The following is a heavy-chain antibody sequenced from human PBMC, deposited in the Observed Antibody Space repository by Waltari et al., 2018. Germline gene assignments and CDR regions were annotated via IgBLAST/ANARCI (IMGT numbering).Heavy chain of an antibody. CDR1: GYSISSGHY. CDR3: VLELRDDRRRDAFDI. J-gene: IGHJ3*02. V-gene: IGHV4-38-2*01. CDR2: IYHSGST. D-gene: IGHD1-7*01. Sequence: QVQLQESGPGLVKPSETLSLTCAVSGYSISSGHYWGWIRQPPGKGLEWIGSIYHSGSTYYNPSLKSRVTISVDTSKNQFSLKLSSVTAADTAVYYCVLELRDDRRRDAFDIWGQGTMVTVSS.